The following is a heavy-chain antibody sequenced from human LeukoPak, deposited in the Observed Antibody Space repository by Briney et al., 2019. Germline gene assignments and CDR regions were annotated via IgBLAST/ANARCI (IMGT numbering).Heavy chain of an antibody. Sequence: PGGSLGLSCTASGFTFGDYAMSWVRQAPGKGLEWVGFIRSKAYGGTTEYAASVKGRFTISRDDSKSIAYLQMNSLKTEDTAVYYCTRGFECGDWGQGTLVTVSS. CDR2: IRSKAYGGTT. CDR3: TRGFECGD. V-gene: IGHV3-49*04. D-gene: IGHD2-21*01. CDR1: GFTFGDYA. J-gene: IGHJ4*02.